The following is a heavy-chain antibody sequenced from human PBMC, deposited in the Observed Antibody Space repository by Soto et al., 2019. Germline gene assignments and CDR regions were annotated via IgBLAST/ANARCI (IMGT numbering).Heavy chain of an antibody. V-gene: IGHV3-23*01. Sequence: GALRLSCVTSAFSLTSCSMSWVRQTPGKGLEWVSALSRSGGATYYADSVKGRFTISRDTSTNTLYLQMSNLRAEDTAIYYCAKGEMATIRNSFDPWGQGTLVTVSS. J-gene: IGHJ5*02. CDR2: LSRSGGAT. CDR3: AKGEMATIRNSFDP. D-gene: IGHD5-12*01. CDR1: AFSLTSCS.